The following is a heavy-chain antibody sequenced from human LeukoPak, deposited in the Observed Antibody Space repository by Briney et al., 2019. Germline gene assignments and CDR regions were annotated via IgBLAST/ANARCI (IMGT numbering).Heavy chain of an antibody. D-gene: IGHD5-18*01. V-gene: IGHV3-30*01. CDR3: ARPGGLQLWLKLDY. J-gene: IGHJ4*02. Sequence: YADSVKGRFTISRDNSNNTLYLQMNSLRAEDTAVYYCARPGGLQLWLKLDYWGQGTLVTVSS.